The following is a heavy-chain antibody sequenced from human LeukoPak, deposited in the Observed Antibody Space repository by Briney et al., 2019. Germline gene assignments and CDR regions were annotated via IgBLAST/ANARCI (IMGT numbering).Heavy chain of an antibody. CDR2: INPNSGDT. CDR3: AASYDFWGGYLNHDY. Sequence: GASVKVSCKASGYTFTGYYMHWVRQAPGQGLEWMGWINPNSGDTNYAQKLQGRVTMTRDTSISAAYMELSRLKSDDTAVYYCAASYDFWGGYLNHDYWGQGTLVTVSS. V-gene: IGHV1-2*02. CDR1: GYTFTGYY. D-gene: IGHD3-3*01. J-gene: IGHJ4*02.